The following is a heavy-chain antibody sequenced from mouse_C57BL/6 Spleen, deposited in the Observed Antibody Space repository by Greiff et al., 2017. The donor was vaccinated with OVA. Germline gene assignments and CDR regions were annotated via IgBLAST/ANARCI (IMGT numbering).Heavy chain of an antibody. Sequence: VKLMESGAELVRPGASVTLSCKASGYTFTDYEMNWVKQTPVHGLEWIGAIDPETGGTAYNQKFKGKAILTADKSSSTAYMELSSLTSEDSAVYYCTRIGSPYYYGSSYFDYWGQGTTLTVSS. CDR2: IDPETGGT. CDR1: GYTFTDYE. J-gene: IGHJ2*01. V-gene: IGHV1-15*01. D-gene: IGHD1-1*01. CDR3: TRIGSPYYYGSSYFDY.